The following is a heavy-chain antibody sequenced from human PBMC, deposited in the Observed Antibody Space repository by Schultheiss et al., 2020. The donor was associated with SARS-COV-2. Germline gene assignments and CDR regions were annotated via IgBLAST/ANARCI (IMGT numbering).Heavy chain of an antibody. J-gene: IGHJ6*02. D-gene: IGHD3-3*01. V-gene: IGHV4-4*07. Sequence: SETLSLTCTVSGDSISTYYWSWIRQPAGKGLEWIGRIYTSGSTNYNPSLKSRVTMSVYTSKNQFSLKLRSVTAAETAMYYCARHWTETTRILEWLRPHYYCFGVDVSVQGATVTGSS. CDR3: ARHWTETTRILEWLRPHYYCFGVDV. CDR2: IYTSGST. CDR1: GDSISTYY.